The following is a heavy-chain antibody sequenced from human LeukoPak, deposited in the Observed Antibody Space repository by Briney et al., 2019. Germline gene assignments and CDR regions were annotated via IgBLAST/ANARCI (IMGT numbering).Heavy chain of an antibody. Sequence: SETLSLTCTVSGGSISSYYWSWIRQPPGKGLEWIGYIYYSGSTNYNPSLKSRVTISVDTSKNQFSLKLSSVTAADTAVYYCARVALPYSSGWYKIDYWGQGTLVTVSS. J-gene: IGHJ4*02. V-gene: IGHV4-59*01. D-gene: IGHD6-19*01. CDR3: ARVALPYSSGWYKIDY. CDR2: IYYSGST. CDR1: GGSISSYY.